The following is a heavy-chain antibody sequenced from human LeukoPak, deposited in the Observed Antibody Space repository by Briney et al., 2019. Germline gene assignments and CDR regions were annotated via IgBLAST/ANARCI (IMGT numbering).Heavy chain of an antibody. Sequence: GGSLRLSCTASGFTFNNYAMSWVRQAPGKGLEWVSATGASGSTTYYADSVKGRFTISRDNFKNTLCLQMSRLRDEETALYYCARQGGDTTMVRKTLYAFDFWGQGTLVTVSS. V-gene: IGHV3-23*01. J-gene: IGHJ3*01. CDR3: ARQGGDTTMVRKTLYAFDF. CDR2: TGASGSTT. D-gene: IGHD3-10*01. CDR1: GFTFNNYA.